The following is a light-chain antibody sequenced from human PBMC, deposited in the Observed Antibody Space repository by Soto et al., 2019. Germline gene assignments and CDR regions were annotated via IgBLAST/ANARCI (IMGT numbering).Light chain of an antibody. J-gene: IGKJ1*01. Sequence: NLLTLSPCTLSLSTGERATLSCRASQSLGNSHVALYQQRRGLPPRLLIYGASNRATGLPDRFSGRGSGTDFTLTISRLEPEDFAVYYSQQYGSPHRTFGQGTKVDI. CDR2: GAS. CDR3: QQYGSPHRT. CDR1: QSLGNSH. V-gene: IGKV3-20*01.